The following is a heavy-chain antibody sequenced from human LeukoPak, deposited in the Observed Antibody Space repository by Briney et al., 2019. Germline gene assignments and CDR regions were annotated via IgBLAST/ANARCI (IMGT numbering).Heavy chain of an antibody. J-gene: IGHJ4*02. D-gene: IGHD3-10*01. CDR3: AKADGWGSYYNFDY. V-gene: IGHV3-23*01. CDR2: ISGSGGST. CDR1: GFTFSSYA. Sequence: SGGSLRLSCAASGFTFSSYAMSWVRQAPGKGLEWVSAISGSGGSTYYADSVKGRFTISRDNSKNTLYLQMSSLRAEDTAVYYCAKADGWGSYYNFDYWGQGALVTVSS.